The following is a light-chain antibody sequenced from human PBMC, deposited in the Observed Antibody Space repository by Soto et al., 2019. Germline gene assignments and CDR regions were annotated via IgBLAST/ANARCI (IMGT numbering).Light chain of an antibody. CDR3: GTWDSSLSVGV. J-gene: IGLJ2*01. CDR1: SSNIGNNY. Sequence: QPVLTQPPSVSAAPGQKVTISCSGSSSNIGNNYVSWYQQLPGTAPKLLIYDNNKRPSGIPDRFSGSKSGTSATLGITGLQTGDEADYYCGTWDSSLSVGVFGGGTKLTVL. CDR2: DNN. V-gene: IGLV1-51*01.